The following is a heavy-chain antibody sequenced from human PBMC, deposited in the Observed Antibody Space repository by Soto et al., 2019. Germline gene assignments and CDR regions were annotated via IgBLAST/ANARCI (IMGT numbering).Heavy chain of an antibody. CDR3: ATFSRGSWSGFTAS. D-gene: IGHD3-3*01. J-gene: IGHJ5*02. Sequence: SVKVSCKTSGGTFSISVISWVRQAPGRGLEWMGGIIPISGSPNYAQEFQGRVTITADDSTSTAYMELSSLRSEDTAVYYCATFSRGSWSGFTASWGQGTLVTVSS. V-gene: IGHV1-69*13. CDR2: IIPISGSP. CDR1: GGTFSISV.